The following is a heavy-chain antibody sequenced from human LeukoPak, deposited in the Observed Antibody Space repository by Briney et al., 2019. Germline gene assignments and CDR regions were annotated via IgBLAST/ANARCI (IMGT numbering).Heavy chain of an antibody. CDR2: IYTSGST. D-gene: IGHD1-14*01. J-gene: IGHJ4*02. CDR1: GGSISSGRYY. CDR3: ARESLSANNGILFDY. V-gene: IGHV4-61*02. Sequence: PSQTLSLTCAASGGSISSGRYYWSWIRQPAGKGLDWIGRIYTSGSTNYNPSLKSRVTISVDTSKNQFSLKLSSVTAADTAVYYCARESLSANNGILFDYWGQGTLVTVSS.